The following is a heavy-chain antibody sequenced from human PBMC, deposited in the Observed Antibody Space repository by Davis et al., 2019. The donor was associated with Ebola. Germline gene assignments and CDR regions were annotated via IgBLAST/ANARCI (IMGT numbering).Heavy chain of an antibody. V-gene: IGHV4-31*03. CDR1: GGSISSGGYY. J-gene: IGHJ6*02. Sequence: PSETLSPTCTVSGGSISSGGYYWSWIRQHPGKGLEWIGYIYYSGSTYYNPSLKSRVTISVDTSKNQFSLKLSSVTAADTAVYYCARGDSSSWHDAWYYYYYGMDVWGQGTTVTVSS. CDR3: ARGDSSSWHDAWYYYYYGMDV. CDR2: IYYSGST. D-gene: IGHD6-13*01.